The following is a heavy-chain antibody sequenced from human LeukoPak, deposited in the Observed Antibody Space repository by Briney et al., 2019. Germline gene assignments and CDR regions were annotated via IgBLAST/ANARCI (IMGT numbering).Heavy chain of an antibody. D-gene: IGHD6-13*01. V-gene: IGHV3-33*01. CDR2: IWYDGSNK. Sequence: PGRSLRLSCAASGFTFSSYGMHWVRQAPGKGLEWVAVIWYDGSNKYYADSVKGRFTISRDNSKNTLYLQMNSLRAEDTAVYYCAREGSSSWDRGQGTLVTVSS. CDR3: AREGSSSWD. J-gene: IGHJ4*02. CDR1: GFTFSSYG.